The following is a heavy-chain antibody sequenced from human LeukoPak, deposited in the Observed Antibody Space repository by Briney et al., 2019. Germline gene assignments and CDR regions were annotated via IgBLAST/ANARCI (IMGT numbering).Heavy chain of an antibody. Sequence: GESLKISCKGSGYSFTSYWIGWVRQMPGKGLEWMGIIYPGDSDTRYSPSFQGQVTISADKSISTAYLQWSSLKASDTAMYYCARHKGSGYCSGGSCSFRNWFDPWGQGTLVTVSS. D-gene: IGHD2-15*01. CDR2: IYPGDSDT. CDR3: ARHKGSGYCSGGSCSFRNWFDP. V-gene: IGHV5-51*01. J-gene: IGHJ5*02. CDR1: GYSFTSYW.